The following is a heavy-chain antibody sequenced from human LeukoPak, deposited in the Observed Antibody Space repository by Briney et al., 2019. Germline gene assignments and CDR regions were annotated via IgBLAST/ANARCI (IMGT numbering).Heavy chain of an antibody. V-gene: IGHV4-4*02. J-gene: IGHJ4*02. Sequence: SETLSLTCTVSGDSINSLDLWSWVRQPPGKGLEWIGEMYLSGTTHSNPSAKSRVTISIDKSKNQFFLNLSSVTAADTAVYYCAGLVGRYSSGLYYYYFDYWGQGTLVTVSS. D-gene: IGHD3-22*01. CDR1: GDSINSLDL. CDR3: AGLVGRYSSGLYYYYFDY. CDR2: MYLSGTT.